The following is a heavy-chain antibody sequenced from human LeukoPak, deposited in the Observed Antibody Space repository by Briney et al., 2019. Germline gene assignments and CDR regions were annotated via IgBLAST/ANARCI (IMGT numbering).Heavy chain of an antibody. CDR1: GLTFSSYW. J-gene: IGHJ6*03. CDR3: ARGTGTLYYYYYYMDV. Sequence: GGSLRLSCAASGLTFSSYWMSWVRQAPGKGLEWVANIKQDGSEKYYVDSVKGRFTISRDNAKNSLYLQMNSLRAEDTAVYYCARGTGTLYYYYYYMDVWGKGTTVTISS. D-gene: IGHD1-1*01. CDR2: IKQDGSEK. V-gene: IGHV3-7*01.